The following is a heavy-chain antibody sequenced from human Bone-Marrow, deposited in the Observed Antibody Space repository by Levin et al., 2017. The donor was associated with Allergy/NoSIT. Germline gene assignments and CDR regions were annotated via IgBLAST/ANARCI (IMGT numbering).Heavy chain of an antibody. Sequence: PGGSLRLSCEGSGFIFRSYAMTWVRQVPGKGLEWVSSIRGSGEDGTYYADSVKGRFSISRDNSRNTLFLEMNSLKAEDTGRYYCARGTEDITLIRMDVWGQGTSVAVSS. CDR2: IRGSGEDGT. CDR1: GFIFRSYA. V-gene: IGHV3-23*01. J-gene: IGHJ6*02. D-gene: IGHD3-16*01. CDR3: ARGTEDITLIRMDV.